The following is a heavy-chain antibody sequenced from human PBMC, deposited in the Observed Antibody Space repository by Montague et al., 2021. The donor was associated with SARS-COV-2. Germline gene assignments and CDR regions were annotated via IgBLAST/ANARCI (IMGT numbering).Heavy chain of an antibody. V-gene: IGHV3-33*01. CDR3: ARDDSRDGNYLDY. CDR2: IWNDGRYR. D-gene: IGHD5-24*01. CDR1: GFTFSSYG. Sequence: SLRLSCAASGFTFSSYGMHWVRQAPGKGLEWVAVIWNDGRYRFHADSVKGRFAISRDNSKNTLYLEMNTLRAEDTALYYCARDDSRDGNYLDYWGQGALVTVSS. J-gene: IGHJ4*02.